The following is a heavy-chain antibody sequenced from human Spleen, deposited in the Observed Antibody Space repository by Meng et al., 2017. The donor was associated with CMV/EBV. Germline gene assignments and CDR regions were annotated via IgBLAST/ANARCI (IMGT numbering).Heavy chain of an antibody. J-gene: IGHJ4*02. Sequence: GESLKISCAASGFTVSSNYMNWVRQAPGKGLEWVSSISSSGSTIYDADSVRGRFTVSRDNAKNSLYLQMNSLRAEDTAVYYCARGWVAGTHFDCWGQGSLVTVSS. CDR1: GFTVSSNY. CDR3: ARGWVAGTHFDC. CDR2: ISSSGSTI. V-gene: IGHV3-48*03. D-gene: IGHD6-19*01.